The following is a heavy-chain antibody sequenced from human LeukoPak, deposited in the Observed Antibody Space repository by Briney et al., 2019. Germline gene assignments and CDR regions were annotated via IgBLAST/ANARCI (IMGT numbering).Heavy chain of an antibody. V-gene: IGHV1-69*05. CDR2: IIPIFGTA. Sequence: ASVKVSCKASGGTFSSYAISWVRQAPGQGLEWMGRIIPIFGTANYAQKFQGRVTVTTDESTSTAYMELSSLRSEGTAVYYCARAPGAYSYGYVVWGQGTLVTVSS. J-gene: IGHJ4*02. D-gene: IGHD5-18*01. CDR1: GGTFSSYA. CDR3: ARAPGAYSYGYVV.